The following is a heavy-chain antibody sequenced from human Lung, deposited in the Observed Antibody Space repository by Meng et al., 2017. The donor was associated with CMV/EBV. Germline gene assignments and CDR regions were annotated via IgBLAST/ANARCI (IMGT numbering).Heavy chain of an antibody. D-gene: IGHD2-2*01. V-gene: IGHV3-30-3*01. CDR2: ISYDGSNK. CDR3: ARDHFVVVPASYGMDV. CDR1: GFTFSSYA. J-gene: IGHJ6*02. Sequence: GGSXRLXXAASGFTFSSYAMHWVRQAPGKGLEWVAVISYDGSNKYYADSVKGRFTISRDNSKNTLYLQMNSLRAEDTAVYYCARDHFVVVPASYGMDVWGQGTXVTVSS.